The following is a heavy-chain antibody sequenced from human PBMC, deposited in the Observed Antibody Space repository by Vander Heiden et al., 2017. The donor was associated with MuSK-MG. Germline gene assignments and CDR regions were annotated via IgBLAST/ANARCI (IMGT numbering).Heavy chain of an antibody. CDR1: GFPFSSYG. V-gene: IGHV3-30*18. CDR2: ISYDGSNK. D-gene: IGHD6-19*01. CDR3: AKDPSSGWYGSYFGY. Sequence: QVQLVESGGGVVQPGRSLRLSCAASGFPFSSYGMHWVRQAPGKGLEWVAVISYDGSNKYYADSVKGRFTISRDNSKNTLYLQMNSLRAEDTAVYYCAKDPSSGWYGSYFGYWGQGTLVTVSS. J-gene: IGHJ4*02.